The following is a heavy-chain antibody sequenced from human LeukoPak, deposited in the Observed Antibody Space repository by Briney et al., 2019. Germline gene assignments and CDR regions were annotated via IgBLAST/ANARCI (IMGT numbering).Heavy chain of an antibody. D-gene: IGHD2-2*02. CDR2: INPNSGGT. V-gene: IGHV1-2*02. CDR1: GYTFTGYY. CDR3: ARPLGYCSSTSCYSYDAFDI. J-gene: IGHJ3*02. Sequence: ASVKVSCKASGYTFTGYYMHWVRQAPGQGLEWMGWINPNSGGTNYAQKFQGRVTMTRDTSISTAYMELSRLRSDDTAVYYCARPLGYCSSTSCYSYDAFDIWGQGTMVTVPS.